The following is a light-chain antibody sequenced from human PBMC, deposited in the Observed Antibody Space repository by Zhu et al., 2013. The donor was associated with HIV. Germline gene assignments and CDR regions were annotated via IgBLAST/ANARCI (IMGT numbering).Light chain of an antibody. V-gene: IGKV3-11*01. J-gene: IGKJ1*01. CDR2: DTF. CDR3: QQRTNWPPWT. CDR1: QSVATN. Sequence: EVVMTQSPDTLSASPGEKVTLSCRASQSVATNLAWYQQNPGQAPRLLVYDTFYRAAGIPARFSGSGSGTDFTLTISSLEPEDFGVYYCQQRTNWPPWTFGQGTNVEIK.